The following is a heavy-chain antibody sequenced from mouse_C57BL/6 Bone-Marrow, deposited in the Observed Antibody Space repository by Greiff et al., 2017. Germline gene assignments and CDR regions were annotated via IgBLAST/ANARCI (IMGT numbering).Heavy chain of an antibody. CDR1: GYTFTDHT. CDR2: IYPRDGST. Sequence: QVQLQQSDAELVKPGASVKISCKASGYTFTDHTIHWMKQRPEQGLEWIGYIYPRDGSTKYNEKFKGKATLTADKSSSTAYMQLNSLTSEDSAVYVCARGFLVWLRRKRGGAGAMDDWGQGTSVTVSS. V-gene: IGHV1-78*01. D-gene: IGHD2-2*01. J-gene: IGHJ4*01. CDR3: ARGFLVWLRRKRGGAGAMDD.